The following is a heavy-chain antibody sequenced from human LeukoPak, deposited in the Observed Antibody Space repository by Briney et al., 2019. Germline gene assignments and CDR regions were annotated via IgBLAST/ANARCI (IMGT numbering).Heavy chain of an antibody. CDR1: GGSISSSSYY. J-gene: IGHJ4*02. V-gene: IGHV4-39*07. CDR3: ARYCGGDCYSLDY. Sequence: KPSETLSLTCTVSGGSISSSSYYWGWIRQPPGKGLEWIGSIYYSGSTYYNPSLKSRVTISVDTSKNQFSLKLSSVTAADTAVYYCARYCGGDCYSLDYWGQGTLVTVSS. D-gene: IGHD2-21*02. CDR2: IYYSGST.